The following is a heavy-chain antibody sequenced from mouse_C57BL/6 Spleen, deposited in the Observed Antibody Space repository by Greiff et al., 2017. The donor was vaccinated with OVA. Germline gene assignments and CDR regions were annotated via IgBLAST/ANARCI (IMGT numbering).Heavy chain of an antibody. CDR3: ARLDDYDPYAMDY. Sequence: VQLQQSGPELVKPGASVKISCKASGYAFSSSWMNWVKQRPGKGLEWIGRIYPGDGDTNYNGKFKGKATLTADKSSSTAYMQLSSLTSEDSAVYYCARLDDYDPYAMDYWGQGTSVTVSS. CDR1: GYAFSSSW. J-gene: IGHJ4*01. CDR2: IYPGDGDT. D-gene: IGHD2-4*01. V-gene: IGHV1-82*01.